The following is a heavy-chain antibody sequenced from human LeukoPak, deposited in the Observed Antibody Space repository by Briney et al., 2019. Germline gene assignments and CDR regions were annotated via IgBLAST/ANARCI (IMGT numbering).Heavy chain of an antibody. J-gene: IGHJ4*02. CDR3: ARTRIAARAPLGY. Sequence: SETLSLTCAVYGGSFSGYYWSWIRQPPGKGLEWIGEINHSGSTNYNPSLKSRVTISVVTSKNQFSLKLSSVTAADTAVYYCARTRIAARAPLGYWGQGTLVTVSS. CDR1: GGSFSGYY. CDR2: INHSGST. D-gene: IGHD6-6*01. V-gene: IGHV4-34*01.